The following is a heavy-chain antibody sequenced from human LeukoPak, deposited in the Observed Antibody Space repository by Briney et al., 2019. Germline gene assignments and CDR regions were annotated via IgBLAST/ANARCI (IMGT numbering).Heavy chain of an antibody. Sequence: PGGSLRLSCAASGFTFGSSAMGWVRQAPGKGLEWVSAISGSGGSTYYADSVKGRFTISRDNSKNTLYLQMNSLRAEDTAVYYCAKVVGRVGARPLFDYWGQGTLVTVSS. D-gene: IGHD1-26*01. CDR3: AKVVGRVGARPLFDY. CDR1: GFTFGSSA. V-gene: IGHV3-23*01. J-gene: IGHJ4*02. CDR2: ISGSGGST.